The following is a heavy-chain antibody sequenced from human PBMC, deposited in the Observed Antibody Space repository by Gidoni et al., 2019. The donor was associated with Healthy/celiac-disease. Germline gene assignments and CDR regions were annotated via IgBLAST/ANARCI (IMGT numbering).Heavy chain of an antibody. J-gene: IGHJ3*02. CDR3: ARGGGGNYVPDAFHI. CDR2: INHSGST. V-gene: IGHV4-34*01. Sequence: QVQLHQWGAGLLKPSETLSLTCAVYGGSFSGYYWIWIRQPPGKGREWIGEINHSGSTGYNPSLKSRVTIAVDTSKYQFSLRLSSVAAADTAVYYCARGGGGNYVPDAFHIWGQGTMVTVSS. D-gene: IGHD1-26*01. CDR1: GGSFSGYY.